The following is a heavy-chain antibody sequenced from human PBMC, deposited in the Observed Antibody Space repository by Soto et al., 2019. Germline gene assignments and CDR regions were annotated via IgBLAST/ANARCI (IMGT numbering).Heavy chain of an antibody. CDR3: AREGYSYGYYYYYGMDV. Sequence: PGGSLRLSCAASGFTFSSYWMHWVRQAPGKGLVWVSRINSDGSSTSYADSVKGRFTISRDNAKNTLYLQMNSLRAEDTAVYYCAREGYSYGYYYYYGMDVWGQGTTVTVSS. CDR1: GFTFSSYW. J-gene: IGHJ6*02. D-gene: IGHD5-18*01. CDR2: INSDGSST. V-gene: IGHV3-74*01.